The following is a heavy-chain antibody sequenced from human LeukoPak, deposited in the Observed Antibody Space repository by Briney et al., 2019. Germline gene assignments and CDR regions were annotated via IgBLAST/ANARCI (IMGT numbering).Heavy chain of an antibody. CDR2: IIPIFGTA. J-gene: IGHJ3*02. D-gene: IGHD3-22*01. CDR3: ARGAPPLLDYYDSSGYLAAFDI. CDR1: GGTFSSYA. Sequence: SVKVSCKASGGTFSSYAISWVQQAPGQGLEWMGGIIPIFGTANYAQKFQGRVTITADESTSTAYMELSSLRSEDTAVYYCARGAPPLLDYYDSSGYLAAFDIWGQGTMVTVSS. V-gene: IGHV1-69*13.